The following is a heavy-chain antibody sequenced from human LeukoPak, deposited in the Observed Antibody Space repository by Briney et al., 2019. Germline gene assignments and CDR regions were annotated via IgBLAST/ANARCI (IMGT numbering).Heavy chain of an antibody. V-gene: IGHV4-34*01. J-gene: IGHJ4*02. CDR1: GGSFSGYY. CDR3: ASGITMIVH. Sequence: PSETLSLTCAAYGGSFSGYYWSWIRQPPGKGLEWIGEINHSGSTNYNPSLKSRVTISVDTSKNQFSLKLSSVTAADTAVYYCASGITMIVHWGQGTLVTVSS. CDR2: INHSGST. D-gene: IGHD3-22*01.